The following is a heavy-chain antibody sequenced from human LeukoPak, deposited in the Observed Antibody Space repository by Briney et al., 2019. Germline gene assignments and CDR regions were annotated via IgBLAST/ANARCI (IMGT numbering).Heavy chain of an antibody. V-gene: IGHV3-9*01. D-gene: IGHD2-15*01. Sequence: GGSLRLSCAASGFTFDDYAMHWVRQAPGKGLEWVSGISWNSGSIGYADSVKGRFTISRDNAKNSLYLQMNSLRAEDTALYYCAKDLGYCSGGSCYGGGFDYWGQGTLVTVSS. CDR2: ISWNSGSI. J-gene: IGHJ4*02. CDR3: AKDLGYCSGGSCYGGGFDY. CDR1: GFTFDDYA.